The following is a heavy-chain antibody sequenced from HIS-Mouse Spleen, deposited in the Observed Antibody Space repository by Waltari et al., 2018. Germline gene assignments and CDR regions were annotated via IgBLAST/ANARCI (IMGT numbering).Heavy chain of an antibody. D-gene: IGHD6-13*01. Sequence: QLQLQESGQGLVKPSETLSLTCTGSGGSISSSSYYWGWIRQPPGKGVEWIGSIYYRGSTYYNPSLKSRVTISVDTSKNQFSLKLSSVTAADTAVYYCAREIPYSSSWYDWYFDLWGRGTLVTVSS. V-gene: IGHV4-39*07. J-gene: IGHJ2*01. CDR3: AREIPYSSSWYDWYFDL. CDR2: IYYRGST. CDR1: GGSISSSSYY.